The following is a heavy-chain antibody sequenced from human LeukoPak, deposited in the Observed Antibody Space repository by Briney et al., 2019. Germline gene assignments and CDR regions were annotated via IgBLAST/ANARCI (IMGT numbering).Heavy chain of an antibody. Sequence: SQTLSLTCAISGDRVSSDRVAWNWTRQSPARGLEWLGNTYYRSKKWYGASPGSTKGRLTINPDTSKNQFSLHLNAVTPEDTAVYYCARDSYSGGRQDAFDVWGQGTMVTVSS. CDR1: GDRVSSDRVA. D-gene: IGHD1-26*01. J-gene: IGHJ3*01. CDR3: ARDSYSGGRQDAFDV. V-gene: IGHV6-1*01. CDR2: TYYRSKKWYG.